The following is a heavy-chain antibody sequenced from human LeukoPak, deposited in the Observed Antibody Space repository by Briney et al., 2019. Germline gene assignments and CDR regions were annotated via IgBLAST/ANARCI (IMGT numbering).Heavy chain of an antibody. CDR3: ARDLNSYDILTGYLHTFDY. CDR2: IIPIFGTA. D-gene: IGHD3-9*01. V-gene: IGHV1-69*06. J-gene: IGHJ4*02. Sequence: GSSVKVSCKASGGTFSSYAISWVRQAPGQGLEWMGGIIPIFGTANYAQKFQGRVTITADKSTSTAYMEPSSLRSEDTAVYYCARDLNSYDILTGYLHTFDYWGQGTLVTVSS. CDR1: GGTFSSYA.